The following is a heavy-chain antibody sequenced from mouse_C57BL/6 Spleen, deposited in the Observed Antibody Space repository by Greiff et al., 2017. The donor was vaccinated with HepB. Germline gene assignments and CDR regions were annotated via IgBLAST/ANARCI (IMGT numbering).Heavy chain of an antibody. Sequence: VQLQQSGPGLVQPSQSLSITCTVSGFSLTSYGVHWVLQSPGKGLEWLGVIWSGGSTDYNAAFISRLSISKDNSKSQVFFKMNSLQADDTAIYYCARIYYDYYFDYWGQGTTLTVSS. CDR3: ARIYYDYYFDY. CDR2: IWSGGST. J-gene: IGHJ2*01. D-gene: IGHD2-4*01. CDR1: GFSLTSYG. V-gene: IGHV2-2*01.